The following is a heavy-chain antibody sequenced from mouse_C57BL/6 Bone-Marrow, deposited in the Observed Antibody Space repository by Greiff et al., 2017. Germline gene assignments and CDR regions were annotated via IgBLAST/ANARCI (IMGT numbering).Heavy chain of an antibody. D-gene: IGHD1-1*01. J-gene: IGHJ3*01. V-gene: IGHV1-85*01. CDR3: ARDYGSSYGAY. Sequence: VQLQESGPELVKPGASVKLSCKASGYNFTSYDINWVKQRPGQGLGGIGWIYPRDGSTKYNEKLTGKATLTLDTSSITAYMELHSLTSEDSAVYFCARDYGSSYGAYWGQGTLVTVSA. CDR1: GYNFTSYD. CDR2: IYPRDGST.